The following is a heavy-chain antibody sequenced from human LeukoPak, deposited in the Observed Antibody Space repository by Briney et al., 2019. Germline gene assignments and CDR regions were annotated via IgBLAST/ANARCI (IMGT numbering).Heavy chain of an antibody. D-gene: IGHD6-13*01. CDR3: ARDRITAAGRGFDY. V-gene: IGHV3-66*01. CDR1: GFTVSTNY. Sequence: GGSLRLSCGASGFTVSTNYMSWVRQAPGKGLEWVSIIYSGGSTYYADSVKGRFTISRDNSKNTLYLQMSSLRAEDTAVYYCARDRITAAGRGFDYWGQGTLVTVSS. CDR2: IYSGGST. J-gene: IGHJ4*02.